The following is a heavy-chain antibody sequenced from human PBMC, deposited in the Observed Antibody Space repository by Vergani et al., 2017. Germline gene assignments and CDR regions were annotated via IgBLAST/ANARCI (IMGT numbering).Heavy chain of an antibody. Sequence: QVRLQESGPGLVKPSETLSLTCSVSGGSMSGYYWSWIRQPPGKELEWIGYMYHSGSTNYNPSLDTRVTISGDTSKNQFSLKLNSVTAADTAVYYCGRVADFYGLGSRLRDLWGQGILVTVAS. CDR1: GGSMSGYY. J-gene: IGHJ5*02. CDR3: GRVADFYGLGSRLRDL. D-gene: IGHD3-10*01. V-gene: IGHV4-59*01. CDR2: MYHSGST.